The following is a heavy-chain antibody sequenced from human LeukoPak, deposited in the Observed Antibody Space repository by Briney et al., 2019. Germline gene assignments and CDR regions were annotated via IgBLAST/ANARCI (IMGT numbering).Heavy chain of an antibody. D-gene: IGHD2-2*01. J-gene: IGHJ4*02. Sequence: PSETLSLTCAVYGGSFSGYYWSWIRQPPGKGLEWIGEINHSGSTNYNPSLKSRVTISVDTSKNQFSLKLSSVTAADTAVYYCAARYCSSTSCYFGYWGQGTLVTVSS. CDR1: GGSFSGYY. V-gene: IGHV4-34*01. CDR2: INHSGST. CDR3: AARYCSSTSCYFGY.